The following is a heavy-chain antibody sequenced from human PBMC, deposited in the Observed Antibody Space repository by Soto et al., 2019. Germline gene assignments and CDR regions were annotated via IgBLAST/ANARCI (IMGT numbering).Heavy chain of an antibody. CDR1: GGSVSNPDFY. J-gene: IGHJ6*02. Sequence: SETLSLTCTDSGGSVSNPDFYWSWIRQSPGKGLEWIGYVYYSGSADYNPSLKSRVTISLDKSKKQLSLTLTSVTASHPPMYVDPRDLHGYTNGWSISSNNNYYYSMDVWGQGTTVTVSS. V-gene: IGHV4-61*08. CDR3: PRDLHGYTNGWSISSNNNYYYSMDV. D-gene: IGHD6-25*01. CDR2: VYYSGSA.